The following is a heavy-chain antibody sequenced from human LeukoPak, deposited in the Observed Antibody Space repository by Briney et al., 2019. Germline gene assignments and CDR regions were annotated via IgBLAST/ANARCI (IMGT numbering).Heavy chain of an antibody. J-gene: IGHJ5*02. CDR2: ISDSGGST. V-gene: IGHV3-23*01. D-gene: IGHD1-26*01. CDR3: AKDLGRDLLRWFDP. Sequence: GGSLRLFCAASGFTFSNYAMSWVRQAPENGLEWVSTISDSGGSTYYADSVKGRFTISRDNSKNTLYLQMNSLRAEDTAIYYCAKDLGRDLLRWFDPWGQGTLVTVSS. CDR1: GFTFSNYA.